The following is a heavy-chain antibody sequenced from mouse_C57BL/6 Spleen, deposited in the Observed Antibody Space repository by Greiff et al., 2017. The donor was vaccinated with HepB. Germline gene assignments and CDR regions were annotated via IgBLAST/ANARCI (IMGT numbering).Heavy chain of an antibody. D-gene: IGHD2-1*01. CDR2: IHPNSGST. V-gene: IGHV1-64*01. CDR1: GYTFTSYW. CDR3: AKDGNYVGFAY. J-gene: IGHJ3*01. Sequence: QVQLQQPGAELVKPGASVKLSCKASGYTFTSYWMHWVKQRPGQGLEWIGMIHPNSGSTNYNEKFKSKATLTVDKSSSTAYMRLSSLTSEDSAVYYCAKDGNYVGFAYWGQGTLVTVSA.